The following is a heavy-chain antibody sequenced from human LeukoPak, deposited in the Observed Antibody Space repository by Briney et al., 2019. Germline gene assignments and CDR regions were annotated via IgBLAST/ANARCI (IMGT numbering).Heavy chain of an antibody. V-gene: IGHV3-49*03. D-gene: IGHD3-10*02. J-gene: IGHJ4*02. CDR3: TRDPPTRF. Sequence: GGSLRLSCTGSGFTFGDYTITWIRQAPGKGPEWVGFIRNKADGGTPEYAASVKGRFTISRDDSKSIAYLQMNSLKIDDTAVYYCTRDPPTRFWGQGTLVSVSS. CDR2: IRNKADGGTP. CDR1: GFTFGDYT.